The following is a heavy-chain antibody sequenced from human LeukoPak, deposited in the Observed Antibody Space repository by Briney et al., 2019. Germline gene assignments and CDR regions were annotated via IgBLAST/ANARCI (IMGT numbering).Heavy chain of an antibody. CDR3: AKQLGYCSDGSCYFPY. Sequence: GGSLRLSCAASGFIFSNYGMNWVRQAPGKGLEWVSAISNNGGYTYYADSVQGRFTISRDNSKSTLCLQMNSLRAEDTAVYYCAKQLGYCSDGSCYFPYWGQGTLVTVSS. J-gene: IGHJ4*02. CDR1: GFIFSNYG. D-gene: IGHD2-15*01. V-gene: IGHV3-23*01. CDR2: ISNNGGYT.